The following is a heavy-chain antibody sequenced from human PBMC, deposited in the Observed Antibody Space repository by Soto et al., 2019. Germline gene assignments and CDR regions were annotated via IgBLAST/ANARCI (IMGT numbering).Heavy chain of an antibody. Sequence: PGGSLRLSCVASGFSFSTYGLSWVRQAPGKGLEWVSGINWNGGSTGYADSVKGRFTISRDNAKNSLYLQMNSLRAEDTALYYCARGHRAYYYGSGPFYGYWGQGTLVTVSS. V-gene: IGHV3-20*04. D-gene: IGHD3-10*01. CDR2: INWNGGST. J-gene: IGHJ4*02. CDR3: ARGHRAYYYGSGPFYGY. CDR1: GFSFSTYG.